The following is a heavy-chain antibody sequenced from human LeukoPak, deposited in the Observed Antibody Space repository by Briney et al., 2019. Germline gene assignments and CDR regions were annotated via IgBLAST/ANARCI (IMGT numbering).Heavy chain of an antibody. Sequence: ASVKVSCKASGYTFITYAMNWVRQAPGQGLEWMGWINTNTWNPTYAQGFTGRFVFSLDTYVSTAYLQISSLKAEDTAVHYCARGPHSGYWVQRTLVTVYS. D-gene: IGHD3-10*01. CDR3: ARGPHSGY. CDR1: GYTFITYA. J-gene: IGHJ4*02. CDR2: INTNTWNP. V-gene: IGHV7-4-1*02.